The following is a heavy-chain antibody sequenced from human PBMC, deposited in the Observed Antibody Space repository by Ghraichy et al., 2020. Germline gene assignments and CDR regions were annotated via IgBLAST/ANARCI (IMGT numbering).Heavy chain of an antibody. Sequence: ASVKVSCKASGYSFTGSYIHWMRQAPGQGLEYMGRVIPSSGGTNYAQSFQGRVTMTRDTSISTVYMELSSLRSDDTAIYYCGRDAAAIGNWFDPWGQGTLVTVSS. CDR3: GRDAAAIGNWFDP. V-gene: IGHV1-2*06. J-gene: IGHJ5*02. D-gene: IGHD2-2*01. CDR1: GYSFTGSY. CDR2: VIPSSGGT.